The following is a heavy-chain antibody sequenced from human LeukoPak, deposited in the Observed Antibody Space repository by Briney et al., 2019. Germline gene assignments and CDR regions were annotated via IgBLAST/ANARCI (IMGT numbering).Heavy chain of an antibody. CDR1: GFTFSRYG. D-gene: IGHD2-2*01. CDR3: ARDYCSSISCMDA. J-gene: IGHJ6*02. CDR2: IWSDGNNK. Sequence: GTSLRLSCAASGFTFSRYGMHWVRQAQGKGLEWVAVIWSDGNNKEHGDSVKGRFTISRDNSKNTLYLQMNSLRAEDTAMYYCARDYCSSISCMDAWGQGTTVTVSS. V-gene: IGHV3-33*01.